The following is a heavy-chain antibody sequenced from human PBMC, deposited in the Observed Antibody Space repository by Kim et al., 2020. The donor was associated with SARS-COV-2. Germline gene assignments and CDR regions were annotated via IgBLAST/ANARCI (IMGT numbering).Heavy chain of an antibody. D-gene: IGHD7-27*01. CDR2: INPNSGGT. V-gene: IGHV1-2*02. Sequence: ASVKVSCKASGYTFTGYYMHWVRQAPGQGLEWMGWINPNSGGTNYAQKFQGRVTMTRDTSISTAYMELSRLRSDDTAVYYCARDPNWGSPEGGAFDIWGQGTMVTVSS. CDR1: GYTFTGYY. CDR3: ARDPNWGSPEGGAFDI. J-gene: IGHJ3*02.